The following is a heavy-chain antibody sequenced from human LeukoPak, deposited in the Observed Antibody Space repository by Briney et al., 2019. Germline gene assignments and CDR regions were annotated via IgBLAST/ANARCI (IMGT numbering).Heavy chain of an antibody. CDR1: GYSISSGYY. D-gene: IGHD6-6*01. V-gene: IGHV4-38-2*01. J-gene: IGHJ4*02. CDR2: IYHSGST. Sequence: SETLSLTCAVSGYSISSGYYWGWIRQPPGKGLEWNGSIYHSGSTYYNPSLKSRVTISVDTSKNQFSLKLSSVTAADTAVYYCARLRKQLAHFDYWGQGTLVTVSS. CDR3: ARLRKQLAHFDY.